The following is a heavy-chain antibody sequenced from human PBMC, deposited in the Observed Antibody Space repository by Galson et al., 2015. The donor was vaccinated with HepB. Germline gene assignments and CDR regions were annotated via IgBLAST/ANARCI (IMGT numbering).Heavy chain of an antibody. D-gene: IGHD2-2*02. V-gene: IGHV3-21*01. CDR2: ISSSSTNI. Sequence: SLRLSCAASGFTFSNYNMNWVRQAPGKGLEWISSISSSSTNIYYADSVKGRFTISRDNAKNSLSLQMNSLRAEDTAVYYCAREHIVVVPAAISWYFDLWGRGTLVTVSS. CDR1: GFTFSNYN. CDR3: AREHIVVVPAAISWYFDL. J-gene: IGHJ2*01.